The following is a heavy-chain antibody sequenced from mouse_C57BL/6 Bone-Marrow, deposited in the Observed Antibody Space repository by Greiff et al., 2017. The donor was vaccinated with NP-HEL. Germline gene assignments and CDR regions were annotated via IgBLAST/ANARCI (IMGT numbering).Heavy chain of an antibody. CDR1: GFTFSSYA. D-gene: IGHD1-1*01. V-gene: IGHV5-4*01. CDR3: ARDLVYYGSSRFAY. J-gene: IGHJ3*01. Sequence: DVMLVESGGGLVKPGGSLKLSCAASGFTFSSYAMSWVRQTPEKRLEWVATISDGGSYTYYPDNVKGRFTISRDNAKNNLYLQMSHLKSEDTAMYYCARDLVYYGSSRFAYWGQGTLVTVSA. CDR2: ISDGGSYT.